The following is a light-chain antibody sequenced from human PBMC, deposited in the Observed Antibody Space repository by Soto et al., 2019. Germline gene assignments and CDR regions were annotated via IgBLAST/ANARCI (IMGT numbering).Light chain of an antibody. V-gene: IGKV1-33*01. J-gene: IGKJ5*01. CDR1: QDISNY. Sequence: DIQITQSPASLSASVGDRVTITCQASQDISNYLNWYQQKPGKAPKVLIYDASNLGTGVPSRFSGSGSGTDFTFSISSLQPEDVATYYCQQYDGLPTFGQGARLEI. CDR3: QQYDGLPT. CDR2: DAS.